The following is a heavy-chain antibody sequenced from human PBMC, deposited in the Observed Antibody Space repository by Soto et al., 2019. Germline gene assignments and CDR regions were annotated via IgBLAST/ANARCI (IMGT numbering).Heavy chain of an antibody. CDR2: ISAYNGNT. J-gene: IGHJ1*01. Sequence: ASVKVSCKASGYTFTSYGISWVRQAPGQGLEWMGWISAYNGNTNYAQKLQGRVTMTTDTSTSTAYMELRSLRSDDTAVYYCARTYDSSGYTEYLKHWGQGTLVTVYS. CDR3: ARTYDSSGYTEYLKH. D-gene: IGHD3-22*01. V-gene: IGHV1-18*01. CDR1: GYTFTSYG.